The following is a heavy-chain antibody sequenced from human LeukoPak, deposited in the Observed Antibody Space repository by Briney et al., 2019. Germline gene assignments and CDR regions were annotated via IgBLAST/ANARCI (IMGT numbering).Heavy chain of an antibody. J-gene: IGHJ6*02. CDR1: GFTFSSYG. V-gene: IGHV3-33*01. CDR2: IWFDGKNE. D-gene: IGHD2-8*01. CDR3: ARDRHCANGVCHSPPGMDV. Sequence: GGSLRLSWAASGFTFSSYGMHWVRQAPGKGLEWVADIWFDGKNEHFADSVKGRFTISRDNSKNTMYLQINSLRAEDTAVYYCARDRHCANGVCHSPPGMDVWGQGTTVTVSS.